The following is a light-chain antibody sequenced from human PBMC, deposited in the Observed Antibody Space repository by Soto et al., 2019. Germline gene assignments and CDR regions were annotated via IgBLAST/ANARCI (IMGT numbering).Light chain of an antibody. CDR1: QSISGY. V-gene: IGKV1-39*01. J-gene: IGKJ3*01. Sequence: DIQMTQSPSSLSASFGDRVTITCRASQSISGYLNWYQQKPGKAPKVLISGASTLHNGVPSRFSGRGSGTDFTLTISSLQPEDFATYYCQQSYSTLFTFGPRTKVDI. CDR3: QQSYSTLFT. CDR2: GAS.